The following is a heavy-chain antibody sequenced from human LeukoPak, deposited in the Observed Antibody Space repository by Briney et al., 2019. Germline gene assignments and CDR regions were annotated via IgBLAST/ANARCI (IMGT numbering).Heavy chain of an antibody. V-gene: IGHV3-23*01. J-gene: IGHJ4*02. CDR2: ISASGRTT. D-gene: IGHD2-15*01. CDR3: AKLCSGGSCYWNY. Sequence: PGGSLRFSCAAAGFTFSSYAMSWVRQAPGKGLEWASHISASGRTTDYADSVKGRFTISRDNSKNTVYLQMNSLRAEDTAVYYCAKLCSGGSCYWNYWGQGTLVTVSS. CDR1: GFTFSSYA.